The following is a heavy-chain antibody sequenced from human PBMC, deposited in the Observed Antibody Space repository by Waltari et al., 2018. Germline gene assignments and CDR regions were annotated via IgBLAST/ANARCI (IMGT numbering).Heavy chain of an antibody. Sequence: QLQLQESGPGLLKSSETLSLTCDVSGGSISSITYNWGWLRQTPGKGLEGIASIYYSGNTYYNPSLKSRVTISVDTSKNQFSLRLSSVTAADTAVYYCARTYSGDYEFWFDPWGQGTLVTVSS. V-gene: IGHV4-39*01. CDR2: IYYSGNT. CDR1: GGSISSITYN. D-gene: IGHD1-26*01. CDR3: ARTYSGDYEFWFDP. J-gene: IGHJ5*02.